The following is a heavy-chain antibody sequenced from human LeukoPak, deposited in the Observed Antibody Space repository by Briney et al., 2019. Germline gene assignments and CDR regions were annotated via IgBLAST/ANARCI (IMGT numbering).Heavy chain of an antibody. CDR3: ARDGEIGGARFDY. D-gene: IGHD1-26*01. J-gene: IGHJ4*02. Sequence: GGSLRLSCAASGFTFDDYAMHWVRQAPGKGLEWVSGLNWNSGDIVYADSVKGRFTISRGNAQKSLYLQMNSLRAEDTALYFCARDGEIGGARFDYWGQGILVTVSS. V-gene: IGHV3-9*01. CDR1: GFTFDDYA. CDR2: LNWNSGDI.